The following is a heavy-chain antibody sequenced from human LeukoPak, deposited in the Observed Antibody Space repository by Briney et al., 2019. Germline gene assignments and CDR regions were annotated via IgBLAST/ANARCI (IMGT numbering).Heavy chain of an antibody. CDR2: ISSSRSYI. Sequence: GGSLRLSCAASGFTFSSHSMSWVRQAPGKGLEWVSFISSSRSYIYYPDSVKGRFTISRDNAKSSLYLQMNSLRAEDTAVYYCAKSNLWDGDLYDAYDVWGQGAMVTVSS. D-gene: IGHD3-16*01. CDR1: GFTFSSHS. CDR3: AKSNLWDGDLYDAYDV. J-gene: IGHJ3*01. V-gene: IGHV3-21*04.